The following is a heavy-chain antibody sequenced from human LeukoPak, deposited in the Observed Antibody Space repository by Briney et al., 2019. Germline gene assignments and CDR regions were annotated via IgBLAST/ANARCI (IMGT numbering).Heavy chain of an antibody. D-gene: IGHD5-24*01. J-gene: IGHJ4*02. V-gene: IGHV4-30-2*01. CDR1: GGSISSGGYY. CDR3: ARGGMATIMT. Sequence: SQTLSLTCTVSGGSISSGGYYWSWIRQPPGKGLEWIGEINHSGSTNYNPSLKSRVTISVDTSKNQFSLKLSSVTAADTAVYYCARGGMATIMTWGQGTLVTVSS. CDR2: INHSGST.